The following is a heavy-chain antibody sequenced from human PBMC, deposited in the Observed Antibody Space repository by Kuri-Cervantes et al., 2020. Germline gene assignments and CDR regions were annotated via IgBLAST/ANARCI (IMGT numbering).Heavy chain of an antibody. D-gene: IGHD1-26*01. Sequence: GGSLRLSCAASGFTFSNNWMSWVRQAPGEGLEWVANIKQDGSEKYYVDSVKGRFTISRDNAKNSLYLQMNSLRAEDTAVYYCARTESLVGATYMDVWGKGTTVTVSS. CDR1: GFTFSNNW. CDR3: ARTESLVGATYMDV. CDR2: IKQDGSEK. V-gene: IGHV3-7*01. J-gene: IGHJ6*03.